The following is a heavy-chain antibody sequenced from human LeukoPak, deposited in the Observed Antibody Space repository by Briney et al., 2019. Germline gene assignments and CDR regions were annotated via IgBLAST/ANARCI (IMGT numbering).Heavy chain of an antibody. CDR2: ISGSGGST. CDR1: GFSFGSYD. J-gene: IGHJ4*02. D-gene: IGHD3-16*02. V-gene: IGHV3-23*01. Sequence: GGSLRLSCAASGFSFGSYDMNWVRQAPGKGLEWVSAISGSGGSTYYADSVKGRFTISRDNSKNTLYLQMNSLRAEDTAVYYCAKDETYYDYVWGSYHKYYFDYWGQGTLVTVSS. CDR3: AKDETYYDYVWGSYHKYYFDY.